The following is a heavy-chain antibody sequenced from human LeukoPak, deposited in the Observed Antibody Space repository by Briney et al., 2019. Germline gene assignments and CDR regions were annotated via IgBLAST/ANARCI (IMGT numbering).Heavy chain of an antibody. D-gene: IGHD3-3*01. CDR3: AKSSQSGGYCDFWSGYWYY. V-gene: IGHV3-23*01. CDR1: GVTFSSYA. CDR2: ISGSGGST. J-gene: IGHJ4*02. Sequence: GGSLRLSCAASGVTFSSYAMSWVRQAPGKGLEWVSAISGSGGSTYYADSVKGRFTISRDNSKNTLYLQMNSLRAEDTAAYYCAKSSQSGGYCDFWSGYWYYWGQGTLVTVSS.